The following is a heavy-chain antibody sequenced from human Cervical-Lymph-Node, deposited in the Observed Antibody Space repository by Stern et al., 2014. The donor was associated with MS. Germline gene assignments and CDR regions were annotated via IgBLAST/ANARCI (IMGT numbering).Heavy chain of an antibody. V-gene: IGHV1-69*09. CDR1: GGTFISSYA. CDR3: ARGVVSNRAAATLHNLFDP. J-gene: IGHJ5*02. Sequence: VHLVESGAEVKKPGSSMNVSCKTSGGTFISSYAITWMRQAPGQGLEWLVRTIPILGLANYAQKFQGRVIITADKSTRTTYMELSSLRSEDTAVYYCARGVVSNRAAATLHNLFDPWGQGTLVTVSS. CDR2: TIPILGLA. D-gene: IGHD2-15*01.